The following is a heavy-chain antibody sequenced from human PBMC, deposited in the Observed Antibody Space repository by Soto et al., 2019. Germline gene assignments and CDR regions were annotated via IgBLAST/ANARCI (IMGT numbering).Heavy chain of an antibody. J-gene: IGHJ4*02. D-gene: IGHD6-19*01. V-gene: IGHV1-2*04. Sequence: QVQLVQSGAEVKKPGASVKVSCKASGYTFTGYYMHWVRQAPGQGLEWMGWINPNSGGTNYAQKFQGWVTMTRDTSISTAYMEMSRLGSDDTAVYYCARDGVAGNRGVPPYFDYWGQGTLVTVSS. CDR1: GYTFTGYY. CDR2: INPNSGGT. CDR3: ARDGVAGNRGVPPYFDY.